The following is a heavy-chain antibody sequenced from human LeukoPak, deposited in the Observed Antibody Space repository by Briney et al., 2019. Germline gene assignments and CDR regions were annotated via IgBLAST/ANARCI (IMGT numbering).Heavy chain of an antibody. CDR2: FDPEDGEK. J-gene: IGHJ4*02. CDR3: ATAPKIRTRVDC. D-gene: IGHD2-2*01. V-gene: IGHV1-24*01. CDR1: VYTLTELSIS. Sequence: ASVTVSCKVSVYTLTELSISMHWVRQTHGEGLEWMGGFDPEDGEKIYAQKFQGRLTMTEDTSTDTAYMELNSLTSEDTAVYYCATAPKIRTRVDCWGQGTLVTVSS.